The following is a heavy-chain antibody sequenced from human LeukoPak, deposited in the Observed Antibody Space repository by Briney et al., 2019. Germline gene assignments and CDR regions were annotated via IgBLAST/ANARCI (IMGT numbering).Heavy chain of an antibody. CDR1: GFTFSSYA. Sequence: GGSLRLSCAASGFTFSSYAMSWVRQAPGKGLEWVSAISGSGGSTYYADSVKGRFTISRDNSKNTLYLQMNSLRAEDTAVYYCAKDQTTTVIAVAGDFDYWGQGTLVTVSS. CDR2: ISGSGGST. J-gene: IGHJ4*02. V-gene: IGHV3-23*01. CDR3: AKDQTTTVIAVAGDFDY. D-gene: IGHD6-19*01.